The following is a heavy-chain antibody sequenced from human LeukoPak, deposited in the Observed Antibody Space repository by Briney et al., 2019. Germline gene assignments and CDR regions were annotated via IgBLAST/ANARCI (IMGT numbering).Heavy chain of an antibody. Sequence: ASVKVSCKASGYTLTSYGINWMRQAPGQGLEWMGRIIPILGIANYAQKFQGRVTITADKSTSTAYMELSSLRSEDTAVYYCARGNSYYYDSSGSYAFDIWGQGTMVTVSS. V-gene: IGHV1-69*04. J-gene: IGHJ3*02. CDR3: ARGNSYYYDSSGSYAFDI. D-gene: IGHD3-22*01. CDR1: GYTLTSYG. CDR2: IIPILGIA.